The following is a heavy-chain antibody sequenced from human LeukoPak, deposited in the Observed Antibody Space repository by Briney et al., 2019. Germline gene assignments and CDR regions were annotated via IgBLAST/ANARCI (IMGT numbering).Heavy chain of an antibody. CDR1: GGSISSYY. Sequence: SETLSFTCTVSGGSISSYYWSWIRQPPGMGLEWIGYIYYSGSTNYNASLKSRVTISVDTSKNQFSLKLSSVTAADTAVYYCATHSSGYYYVSAFDIWGQGTMVTVSS. CDR2: IYYSGST. V-gene: IGHV4-59*01. D-gene: IGHD3-22*01. J-gene: IGHJ3*02. CDR3: ATHSSGYYYVSAFDI.